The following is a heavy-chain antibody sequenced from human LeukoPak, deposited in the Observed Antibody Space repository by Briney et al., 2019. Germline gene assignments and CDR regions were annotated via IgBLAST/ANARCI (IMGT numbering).Heavy chain of an antibody. Sequence: SESLSLTCTVSGGSVSSTHYWGWIRQPPGKGLEWIGSIYYGGSTYYNASLRSRVTTSVDTSKNQFSLKLSSVTAADTAVYYCAKSTYYYDTFVNAFDLWGQGTVVTVSS. D-gene: IGHD3-22*01. J-gene: IGHJ3*01. V-gene: IGHV4-39*07. CDR3: AKSTYYYDTFVNAFDL. CDR1: GGSVSSTHY. CDR2: IYYGGST.